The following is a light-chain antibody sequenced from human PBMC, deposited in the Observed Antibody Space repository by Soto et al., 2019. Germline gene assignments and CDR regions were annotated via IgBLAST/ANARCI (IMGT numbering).Light chain of an antibody. J-gene: IGKJ5*01. V-gene: IGKV4-1*01. CDR3: QQYKNWPSIT. CDR2: GSS. CDR1: QSVLSSSNNKNY. Sequence: DIVMTQSPDSLAVSLGERATINCKSSQSVLSSSNNKNYLAWYQQKPGQAPRLLIYGSSTRATGIPARFSGSGSGTEFTLTISSLQSEDFAVYYGQQYKNWPSITFGQGTRLEIK.